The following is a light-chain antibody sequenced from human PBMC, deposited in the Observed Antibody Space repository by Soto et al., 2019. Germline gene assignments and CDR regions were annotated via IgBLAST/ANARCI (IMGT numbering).Light chain of an antibody. CDR2: DDN. J-gene: IGLJ2*01. V-gene: IGLV1-51*01. CDR3: GTWDSSLTAVV. CDR1: DSNIGNHY. Sequence: QSVLTQAPSVSAAPGHKVTISCSGSDSNIGNHYVSWYRQLPGTAPKLLIYDDNQRPSGIPDRFSGSKSGTSATLGITGLQTGDEADYYCGTWDSSLTAVVFGGGTKVTVL.